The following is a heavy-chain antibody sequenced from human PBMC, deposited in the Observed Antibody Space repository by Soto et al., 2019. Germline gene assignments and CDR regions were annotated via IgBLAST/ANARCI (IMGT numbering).Heavy chain of an antibody. V-gene: IGHV3-30-3*01. CDR2: ISYDGSNK. CDR3: ARGDYHDTLGPFSDAFAI. J-gene: IGHJ3*02. Sequence: PGGSLRLSCAASGFTFSSYAMHWVRQAPGKGLEWVAVISYDGSNKYYADSVKGRFTISRDNSKNTLYLQMNSLRAEDTAVYYCARGDYHDTLGPFSDAFAIWGPGTMVTVSS. D-gene: IGHD3-22*01. CDR1: GFTFSSYA.